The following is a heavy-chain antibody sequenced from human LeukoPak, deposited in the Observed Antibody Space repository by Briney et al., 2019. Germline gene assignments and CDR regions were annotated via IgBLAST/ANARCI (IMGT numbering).Heavy chain of an antibody. D-gene: IGHD3-22*01. V-gene: IGHV4-61*02. CDR1: GGSISSGSYY. CDR3: ARVLGFYDSSGSYPYYFDY. Sequence: SQTLSLTCTVSGGSISSGSYYWSWIRQPAGKGLEWIGRIYTSGSTNYNPSLKSRVTISVDTSKNQFSLKLSSVTAADTAVYYCARVLGFYDSSGSYPYYFDYWGQGTLVTVSS. CDR2: IYTSGST. J-gene: IGHJ4*02.